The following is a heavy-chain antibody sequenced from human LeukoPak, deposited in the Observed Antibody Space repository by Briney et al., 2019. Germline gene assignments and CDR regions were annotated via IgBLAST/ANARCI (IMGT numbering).Heavy chain of an antibody. D-gene: IGHD2-2*01. V-gene: IGHV6-1*01. J-gene: IGHJ4*02. CDR3: ARKGGRYCSSTSCLDY. CDR1: GDSVSSNSAA. Sequence: SQTLSLTCAISGDSVSSNSAAWNWIRQSPSRGLEWLGRTYYRSKWYNDYAVSVKSRITINPDTSKNQFSLQLNSVTPEDTAVYYCARKGGRYCSSTSCLDYWGQGTLVTVSS. CDR2: TYYRSKWYN.